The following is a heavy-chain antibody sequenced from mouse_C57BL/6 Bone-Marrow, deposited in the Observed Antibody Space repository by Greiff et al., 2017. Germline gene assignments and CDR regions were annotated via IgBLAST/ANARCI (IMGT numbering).Heavy chain of an antibody. D-gene: IGHD1-1*01. CDR1: GYTFTSYG. J-gene: IGHJ2*01. V-gene: IGHV1-81*01. Sequence: QVQLQQSGAELARPGASVKLSCKASGYTFTSYGISWVKQRTGQGLEWIGEIYPRSGNTYYNEKFKGKATLTADKSSSTAYMELRSLTSEDSAVDVCARGGYYYGSSLRYFDYWGQGTTLTVSS. CDR3: ARGGYYYGSSLRYFDY. CDR2: IYPRSGNT.